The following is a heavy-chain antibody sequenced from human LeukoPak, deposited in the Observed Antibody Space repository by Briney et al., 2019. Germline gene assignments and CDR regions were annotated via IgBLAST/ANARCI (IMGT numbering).Heavy chain of an antibody. Sequence: ASVKVSCKASGYTFTSYDINWVRQATGQGLEWMGWMNPNSGNTGYAQKFQGRVTMTRNTSISTAYMELSSLRSEDTAVYYCAAGMRSQSGFDYWGQGTLVTVSS. CDR1: GYTFTSYD. V-gene: IGHV1-8*01. CDR2: MNPNSGNT. CDR3: AAGMRSQSGFDY. J-gene: IGHJ4*02. D-gene: IGHD1-26*01.